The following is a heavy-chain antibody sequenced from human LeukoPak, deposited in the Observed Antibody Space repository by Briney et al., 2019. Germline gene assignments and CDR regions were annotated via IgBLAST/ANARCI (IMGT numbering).Heavy chain of an antibody. CDR3: AREISSGWTAIVRRRDAFDI. CDR2: IYSGGST. Sequence: GGSLRLSCAASGFTVSSNYMNWDRQAPGKGLEWVSVIYSGGSTYYADSMKGRFTISRDNSKNTLYLQMNSLRAEDTAVYYCAREISSGWTAIVRRRDAFDIWGQGTMVTVSS. V-gene: IGHV3-66*02. CDR1: GFTVSSNY. D-gene: IGHD5-18*01. J-gene: IGHJ3*02.